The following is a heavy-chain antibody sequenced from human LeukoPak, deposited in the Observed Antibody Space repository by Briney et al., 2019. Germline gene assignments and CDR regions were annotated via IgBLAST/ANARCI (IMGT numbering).Heavy chain of an antibody. CDR2: ISGSGGST. V-gene: IGHV3-23*01. Sequence: PGGSLRLSCAASGFTFSSYAMSWVRQAPGKGLEWLSAISGSGGSTYYADSVKCRFTISRDNYKDTLYLQMNSVRGEDRAVYFCAKRLSVGAGYLDYWGQGTLVSVSS. CDR3: AKRLSVGAGYLDY. J-gene: IGHJ4*02. CDR1: GFTFSSYA. D-gene: IGHD1-26*01.